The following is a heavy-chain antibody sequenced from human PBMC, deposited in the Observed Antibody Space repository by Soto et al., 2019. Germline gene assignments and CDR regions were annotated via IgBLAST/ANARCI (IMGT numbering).Heavy chain of an antibody. CDR2: IYWDDDK. J-gene: IGHJ4*02. CDR1: GFSLSTSGVG. Sequence: SGPTLVNPTQTLTLSCTFSGFSLSTSGVGVGWIRQPPGKALEWLALIYWDDDKRYSPSLKSRLTITKDTSKNQVVLTMTNMDPVDTATYYCAHSGSPVSCGGDCYSLTYYFDYWGQGTLVTVSS. V-gene: IGHV2-5*02. D-gene: IGHD2-21*01. CDR3: AHSGSPVSCGGDCYSLTYYFDY.